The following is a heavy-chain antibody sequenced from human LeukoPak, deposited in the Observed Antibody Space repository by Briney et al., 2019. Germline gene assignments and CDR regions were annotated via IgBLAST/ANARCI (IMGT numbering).Heavy chain of an antibody. CDR2: ISSDSTYI. V-gene: IGHV3-21*01. J-gene: IGHJ4*02. D-gene: IGHD6-13*01. CDR3: ARDDRLYSASWYGDY. CDR1: GLAFSTYS. Sequence: GGSLRLSCAASGLAFSTYSMNWVRQAPGKGLEWVSSISSDSTYIYYADSVKGRFTISRDNAKNSLYLQMNSLRAEDTAVYYCARDDRLYSASWYGDYWGQGTLVTVSS.